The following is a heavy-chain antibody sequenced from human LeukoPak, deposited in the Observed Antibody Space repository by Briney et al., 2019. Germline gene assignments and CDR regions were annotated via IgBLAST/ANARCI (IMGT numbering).Heavy chain of an antibody. D-gene: IGHD6-19*01. V-gene: IGHV3-11*04. CDR2: ISRSGSTI. CDR1: GFTFSDHY. J-gene: IGHJ6*03. Sequence: GGSLRLSCAASGFTFSDHYMSWIRQAPGKGLEWLSYISRSGSTIYYVDSVKGRFTVSRDNAKNSLYLQMNSLRAEDTAVYFCARDHSSGSSYYYYMDVWGKGTTVTVS. CDR3: ARDHSSGSSYYYYMDV.